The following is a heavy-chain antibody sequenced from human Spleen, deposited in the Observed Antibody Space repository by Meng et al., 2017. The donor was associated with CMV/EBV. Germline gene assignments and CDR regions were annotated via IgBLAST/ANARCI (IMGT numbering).Heavy chain of an antibody. D-gene: IGHD2-2*01. CDR1: GFTFSSYS. CDR2: ISSSSSYI. Sequence: GGSLRLSCAASGFTFSSYSMNWVRQAPGKGLEWVSSISSSSSYIYYADSVKGRFTISRDNAKNSLYLQMNSLRAEDTAVYYCARNSGRDIVVVPAAIHMAFDYWGQGTLVTVSS. V-gene: IGHV3-21*01. J-gene: IGHJ4*02. CDR3: ARNSGRDIVVVPAAIHMAFDY.